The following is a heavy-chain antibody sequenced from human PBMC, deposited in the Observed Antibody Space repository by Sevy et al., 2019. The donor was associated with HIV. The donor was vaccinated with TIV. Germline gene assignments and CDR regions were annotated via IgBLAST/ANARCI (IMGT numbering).Heavy chain of an antibody. CDR2: ILYEGINK. J-gene: IGHJ4*02. CDR1: GFSFDRYG. CDR3: ATGRDYGSGSYDY. D-gene: IGHD3-10*01. V-gene: IGHV3-33*01. Sequence: GGPLRLSCAASGFSFDRYGMHWVRQAPGKGLEWVAVILYEGINKDYGDSVRARFTISRDNPKNTLYLQRNSLRGDDTAVYYCATGRDYGSGSYDYWGPGTLVTVSS.